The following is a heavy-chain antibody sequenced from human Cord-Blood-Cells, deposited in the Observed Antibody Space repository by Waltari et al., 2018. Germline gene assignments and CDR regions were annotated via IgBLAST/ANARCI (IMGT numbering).Heavy chain of an antibody. CDR2: IIPILGKA. Sequence: QVQLVQSGAEVKKPGSSVKVSCKASGGTFSSYAISWVRQAPGQGLEWMGRIIPILGKANYAKKFQGRVTITADKSTSTAYMELSSLRSEDTSVYYCARGLMTTVTKTYYYYYYMDVWGKGTTVTVSS. J-gene: IGHJ6*03. V-gene: IGHV1-69*09. D-gene: IGHD4-17*01. CDR3: ARGLMTTVTKTYYYYYYMDV. CDR1: GGTFSSYA.